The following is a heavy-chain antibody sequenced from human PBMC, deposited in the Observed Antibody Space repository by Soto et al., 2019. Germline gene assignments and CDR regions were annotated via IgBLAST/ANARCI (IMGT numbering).Heavy chain of an antibody. D-gene: IGHD6-19*01. CDR1: GGSISGYY. J-gene: IGHJ1*01. CDR2: IYYSGST. CDR3: ARSRYSSGWYSVEYFQH. Sequence: SETLSLTCTVSGGSISGYYWSWIRQPPGKGLEWIGYIYYSGSTNYNPSLKSRVTISVDTSKNQFSLKLSSVTAADTAVYYCARSRYSSGWYSVEYFQHWGQGTLVTVSS. V-gene: IGHV4-59*01.